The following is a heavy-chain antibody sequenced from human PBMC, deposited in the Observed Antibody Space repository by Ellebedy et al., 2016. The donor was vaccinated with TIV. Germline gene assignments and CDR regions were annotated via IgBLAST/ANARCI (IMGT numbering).Heavy chain of an antibody. J-gene: IGHJ5*02. Sequence: GESLKISXEASGFTFGNVWMSWVRQAPGKGLEWVGRIKSEDDGGTIDYAAPVKGRFTIFRDDSKNTLYLQMNNVDTEDSAVYFCLTRLLFGPDWFNLWGPGTQVTVSS. CDR1: GFTFGNVW. V-gene: IGHV3-15*05. D-gene: IGHD3-16*01. CDR2: IKSEDDGGTI. CDR3: LTRLLFGPDWFNL.